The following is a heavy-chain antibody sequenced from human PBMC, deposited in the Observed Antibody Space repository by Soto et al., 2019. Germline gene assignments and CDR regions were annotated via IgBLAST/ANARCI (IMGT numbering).Heavy chain of an antibody. CDR1: GGTFSSNA. CDR2: IIPIFGTA. J-gene: IGHJ3*02. CDR3: AFRDGHNYWLDDFDI. Sequence: QVQLVQSGAVVKKPGSSVRVSCKASGGTFSSNAVSWVRQAPGQGLEWMGGIIPIFGTANYAQKFQGRVTINEDESTNTAYMELSSLRSEGTAVSFCAFRDGHNYWLDDFDISGPGAMVTFSS. V-gene: IGHV1-69*01. D-gene: IGHD5-12*01.